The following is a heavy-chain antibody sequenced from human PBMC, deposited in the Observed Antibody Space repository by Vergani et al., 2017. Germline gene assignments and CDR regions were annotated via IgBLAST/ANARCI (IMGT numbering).Heavy chain of an antibody. D-gene: IGHD5-18*01. V-gene: IGHV3-33*01. CDR1: ECSFSNYG. CDR2: IWYDGSIK. CDR3: AGAVVTAMAFDY. J-gene: IGHJ4*02. Sequence: QVQLVESGGGGVQPGRSLRLSCVASECSFSNYGMHWVRQAPGKGLEWLAGIWYDGSIKYYADSVKGRFTVSRDNSKNTLYLQLNSLRAEDTALYYCAGAVVTAMAFDYWGQGTPVTVS.